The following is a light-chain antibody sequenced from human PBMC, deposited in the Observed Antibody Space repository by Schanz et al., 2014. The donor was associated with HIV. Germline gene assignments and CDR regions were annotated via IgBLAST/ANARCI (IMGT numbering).Light chain of an antibody. Sequence: QTVVTQEPSFSVSPGGTVTLTCGLSSGSVSTSSYPTWYRQTPGQPPRPLIYNTETRSSGVPDRFSGSILGDKAALTITGAQADDESEYYCVLYLGGDSHWVFGGGTKLTVL. CDR3: VLYLGGDSHWV. V-gene: IGLV8-61*01. J-gene: IGLJ3*02. CDR1: SGSVSTSSY. CDR2: NTE.